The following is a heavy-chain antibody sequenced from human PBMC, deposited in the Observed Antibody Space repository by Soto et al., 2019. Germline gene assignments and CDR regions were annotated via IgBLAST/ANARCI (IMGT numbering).Heavy chain of an antibody. V-gene: IGHV5-51*01. D-gene: IGHD3-22*01. CDR3: ARRYYYDSSGYTDAFDT. CDR2: IYPGDSDT. Sequence: GESLKISCKGSGYRFTNYCIGWVRQMPWKGLEWMGIIYPGDSDTRYSPSFQGQVTISADKSISTAYLQWSSLKASDTAMYYCARRYYYDSSGYTDAFDTWGQGTMVTVSS. J-gene: IGHJ3*02. CDR1: GYRFTNYC.